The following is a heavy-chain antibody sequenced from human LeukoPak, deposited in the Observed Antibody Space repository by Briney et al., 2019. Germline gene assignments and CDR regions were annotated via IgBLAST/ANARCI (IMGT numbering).Heavy chain of an antibody. D-gene: IGHD3-22*01. CDR2: INSSSSYT. CDR3: ARLYYYDSSGSIRALDY. Sequence: GRSLRPSRAASGFTLSDYYMSWIGPAPGQGLAGVSFINSSSSYTKYTDSVKGRFTSSRDNAKNSLYLQMNSLRAEDAAVYYCARLYYYDSSGSIRALDYWGQGTLVTVSS. CDR1: GFTLSDYY. J-gene: IGHJ4*02. V-gene: IGHV3-11*03.